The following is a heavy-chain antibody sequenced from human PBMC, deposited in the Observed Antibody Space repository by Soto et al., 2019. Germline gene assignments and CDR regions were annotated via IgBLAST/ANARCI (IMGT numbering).Heavy chain of an antibody. J-gene: IGHJ5*02. CDR3: ARGITMIVVEGGWFDP. Sequence: EVQLVESGGGLVKPGGSLRLSCAASGFTFSSYSMNWVRQAPGKGLEWVSSISSSSSYIYYADSVKGRFTISRDNAKNSLYLQMNSLRAEDTAVYYCARGITMIVVEGGWFDPWGQGTLVTVSS. CDR1: GFTFSSYS. V-gene: IGHV3-21*01. D-gene: IGHD3-22*01. CDR2: ISSSSSYI.